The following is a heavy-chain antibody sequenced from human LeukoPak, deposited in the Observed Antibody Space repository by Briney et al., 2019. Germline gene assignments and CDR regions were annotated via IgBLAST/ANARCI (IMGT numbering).Heavy chain of an antibody. CDR1: GGSFSGYY. Sequence: SETLSLTCAVYGGSFSGYYWSWIRQPPGKGLEWIGEINHSGSTNYNPSPKSRVTISVDTSKNQFSLKLSSLTAADTAVYYCGRFVGVGHYDSSGYQYVGVYWGQGTLVTVSS. V-gene: IGHV4-34*01. D-gene: IGHD3-22*01. CDR3: GRFVGVGHYDSSGYQYVGVY. CDR2: INHSGST. J-gene: IGHJ4*02.